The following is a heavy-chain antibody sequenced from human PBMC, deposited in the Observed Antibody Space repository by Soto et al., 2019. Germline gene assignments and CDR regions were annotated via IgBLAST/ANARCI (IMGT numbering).Heavy chain of an antibody. CDR3: ARQGEHSSSYFFDS. CDR2: ISHSGSP. D-gene: IGHD6-6*01. J-gene: IGHJ4*02. V-gene: IGHV4-30-2*06. Sequence: QVQLQESASRVVRPSQTLSVTCSVSGGSVSSGGYSWSWIRQSPGKGLEWIGFISHSGSPDYNPSLKSRVTISVDKSKNQISLELSSVTAADTAVFYCARQGEHSSSYFFDSWGQGTLVTVSS. CDR1: GGSVSSGGYS.